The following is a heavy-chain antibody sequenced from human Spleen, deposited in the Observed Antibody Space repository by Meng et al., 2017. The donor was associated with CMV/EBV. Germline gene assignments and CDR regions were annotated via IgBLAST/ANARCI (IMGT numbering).Heavy chain of an antibody. Sequence: GESLKISCKASGYTFTFYWIAWVRQMPGKGLEWMGIIYPGNSETRYSSSFQGQVTISAEKSISTAYLQWNSLKASDTAMYYCASRVGMIIDGGQGTLVTVSS. CDR3: ASRVGMIID. V-gene: IGHV5-51*01. CDR2: IYPGNSET. CDR1: GYTFTFYW. D-gene: IGHD3/OR15-3a*01. J-gene: IGHJ4*02.